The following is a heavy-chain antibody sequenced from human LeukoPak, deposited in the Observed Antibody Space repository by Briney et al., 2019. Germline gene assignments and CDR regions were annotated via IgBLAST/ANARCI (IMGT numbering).Heavy chain of an antibody. Sequence: ASVKVSCKASGYTFTSYGISWVRQAPGQGLEWMGWISAYNGNTNYAQKLQGRVTVTTDTSTSTAYMELGSLTSDDTAVYYCARVEEVRGGITSFDYWGQGTLVTVSS. D-gene: IGHD3-10*01. J-gene: IGHJ4*02. CDR1: GYTFTSYG. CDR3: ARVEEVRGGITSFDY. CDR2: ISAYNGNT. V-gene: IGHV1-18*01.